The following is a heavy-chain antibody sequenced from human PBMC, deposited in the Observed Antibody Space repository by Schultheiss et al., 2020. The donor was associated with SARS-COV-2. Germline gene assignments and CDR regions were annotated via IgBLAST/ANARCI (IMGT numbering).Heavy chain of an antibody. Sequence: GGSLRLSCKGSGYSFTSYWIGWVRQMPGKGLEWMGNIHPRDSDTRYSPSFQGQVTISADKSISTAYLQWSSLKASDTAMYYCARGRAGVVAFDYWGQGTLVTVSS. D-gene: IGHD3-22*01. CDR3: ARGRAGVVAFDY. CDR2: IHPRDSDT. V-gene: IGHV5-51*01. CDR1: GYSFTSYW. J-gene: IGHJ4*02.